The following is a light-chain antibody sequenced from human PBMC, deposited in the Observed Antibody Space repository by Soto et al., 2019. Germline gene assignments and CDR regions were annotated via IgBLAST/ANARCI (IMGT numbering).Light chain of an antibody. CDR2: KAS. CDR1: QTISSW. CDR3: QQANSFPIT. J-gene: IGKJ5*01. V-gene: IGKV1-5*03. Sequence: DIQMTQSPSTLPASVGDRVTITCRASQTISSWLAWYQQKPGKAPKLLIYKASTLKSGVPSRFSGSGSGTEFTLTISSLQPDDFATYYCQQANSFPITFGQGTRLEI.